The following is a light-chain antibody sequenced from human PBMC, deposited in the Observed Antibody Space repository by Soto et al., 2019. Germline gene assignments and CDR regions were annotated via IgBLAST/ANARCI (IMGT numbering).Light chain of an antibody. CDR2: ASS. CDR3: QESYTTYAVT. J-gene: IGKJ4*01. CDR1: ENIDNY. V-gene: IGKV1-39*01. Sequence: DMQMTQPPSSLSASLGDRVTLTCRASENIDNYLNWYQQKQGEAPKLLIYASSTLQSGVPSRFSGSGSGTEFTLTISSPQAEDFATYFCQESYTTYAVTFGGGTKVEIK.